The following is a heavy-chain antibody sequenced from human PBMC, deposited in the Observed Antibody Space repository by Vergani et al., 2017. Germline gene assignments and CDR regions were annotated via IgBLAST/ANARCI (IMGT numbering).Heavy chain of an antibody. CDR2: ISYDGSNK. V-gene: IGHV3-30-3*01. Sequence: QVQLVESGGGVVQPGRSLRLSCAASGFTFSSYAMHWVRQAPGKGLEWVAVISYDGSNKYYADSVKGRFTISRANSKNTLYLQMNSLRAEDTAVYYCARMPISRVRFLEWLLIYWGQGTLVTVSS. CDR1: GFTFSSYA. CDR3: ARMPISRVRFLEWLLIY. J-gene: IGHJ4*02. D-gene: IGHD3-3*01.